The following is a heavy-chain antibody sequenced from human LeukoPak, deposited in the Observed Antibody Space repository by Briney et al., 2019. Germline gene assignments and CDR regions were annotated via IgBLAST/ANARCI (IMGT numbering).Heavy chain of an antibody. CDR1: GGSFSSYT. V-gene: IGHV1-69*01. Sequence: SVKVSCKASGGSFSSYTIDWVRQAPGQGLEWMGGISPIFGTANYAQRFQGRVTITADESTSTAYMELSSLRSEDTAVYYCARDARVDDYDILTGWDYWGQGTLVTVSS. J-gene: IGHJ4*02. D-gene: IGHD3-9*01. CDR2: ISPIFGTA. CDR3: ARDARVDDYDILTGWDY.